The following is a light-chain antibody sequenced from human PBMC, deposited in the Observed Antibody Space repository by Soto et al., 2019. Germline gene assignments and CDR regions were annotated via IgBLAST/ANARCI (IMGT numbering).Light chain of an antibody. CDR1: SSNIGAGYD. J-gene: IGLJ1*01. V-gene: IGLV1-40*01. CDR3: QAYDSNLNRSV. CDR2: GNS. Sequence: QSVLTQPPSVSGAPGQRVTISCTGSSSNIGAGYDVHWYQQLPGTAPKLLIYGNSNRPSGVPDRFSGCKYGTSASLAITGLQGDDEADYFCQAYDSNLNRSVLGTRTKLTVL.